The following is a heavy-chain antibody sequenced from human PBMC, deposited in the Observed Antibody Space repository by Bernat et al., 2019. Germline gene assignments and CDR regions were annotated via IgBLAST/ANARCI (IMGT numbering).Heavy chain of an antibody. CDR3: AKDTNPDY. V-gene: IGHV3-23*04. CDR2: ISDSGGST. J-gene: IGHJ4*02. CDR1: GFTFSNYA. D-gene: IGHD2-8*01. Sequence: EVQLVESGGGLVKPGGSLRLSCAASGFTFSNYAMNWVRQAPGKGLEWVSSISDSGGSTYYADSVKGRFTISRDNSKNTLYLQMNSLRTEDAAVYYCAKDTNPDYWGQGSLVTVSS.